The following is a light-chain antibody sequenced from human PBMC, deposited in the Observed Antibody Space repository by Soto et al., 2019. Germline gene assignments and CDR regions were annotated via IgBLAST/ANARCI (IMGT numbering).Light chain of an antibody. CDR1: QSVRSSF. Sequence: EIVMTQSPATLSVSPGERATLSCMASQSVRSSFLAWYQQKPGQAPSLLIYGASTRATGIPARFSGSGSGTDFTLTISCLQSEDFATYYCQQYYSYPRAFGQGTKVDIK. CDR2: GAS. CDR3: QQYYSYPRA. J-gene: IGKJ1*01. V-gene: IGKV3-15*01.